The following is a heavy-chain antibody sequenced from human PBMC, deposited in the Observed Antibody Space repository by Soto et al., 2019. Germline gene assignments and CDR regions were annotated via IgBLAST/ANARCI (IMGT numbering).Heavy chain of an antibody. CDR3: AKAVAQGGLYWQFDI. D-gene: IGHD5-12*01. J-gene: IGHJ2*01. Sequence: QVQLVESGGGVVQPGKSLRTSCEASGFTFATYGMHWVRQSPGKGLEWVAVIWFDGDEKSYADSVGDQFTISRDNANNTGDLQMNKLGVNGTALYYRAKAVAQGGLYWQFDIWGRGTQVTVSS. CDR1: GFTFATYG. V-gene: IGHV3-33*06. CDR2: IWFDGDEK.